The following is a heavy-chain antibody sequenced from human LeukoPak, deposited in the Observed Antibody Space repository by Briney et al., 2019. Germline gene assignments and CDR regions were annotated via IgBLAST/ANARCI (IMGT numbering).Heavy chain of an antibody. J-gene: IGHJ4*02. V-gene: IGHV1-18*01. Sequence: GASVKVSCKASGYTFTSYGISWARQAPGQGLEWMGWISAYNGNTHYAQKVQGRVTMTTDTSTSTAYMELRSLTSDDTAVYYCARYYYDSSGYGYWGQGTLVTVSS. CDR1: GYTFTSYG. CDR3: ARYYYDSSGYGY. D-gene: IGHD3-22*01. CDR2: ISAYNGNT.